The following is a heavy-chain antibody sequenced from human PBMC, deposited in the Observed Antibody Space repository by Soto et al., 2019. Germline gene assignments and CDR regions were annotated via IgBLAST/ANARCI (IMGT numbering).Heavy chain of an antibody. Sequence: SETLSLTCIVSGDSISSGNNYWSWIRQPPGKGLEWIGYIFYSGNTYYTPSLKSRVTISVDTSKNQFSLRLSSVTAADTAVYYCARGLEAAAGPTIDYWGQGTLVTVS. CDR2: IFYSGNT. D-gene: IGHD6-13*01. V-gene: IGHV4-30-4*01. CDR1: GDSISSGNNY. CDR3: ARGLEAAAGPTIDY. J-gene: IGHJ4*02.